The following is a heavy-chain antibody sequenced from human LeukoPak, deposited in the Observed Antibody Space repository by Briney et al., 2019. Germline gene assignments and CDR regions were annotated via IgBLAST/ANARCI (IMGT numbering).Heavy chain of an antibody. D-gene: IGHD3-22*01. V-gene: IGHV3-33*01. CDR2: IWYDGSNK. CDR1: GFTFSSYG. J-gene: IGHJ6*02. Sequence: GGSLRLSCAASGFTFSSYGMHWVRQAPGKGLEWVAVIWYDGSNKYYADSVKGRFTISRDNSKNTLYLQMNSLRAEDTAVYYCARRTYYYDSGALYYYGTDVWGQGTTVTVSS. CDR3: ARRTYYYDSGALYYYGTDV.